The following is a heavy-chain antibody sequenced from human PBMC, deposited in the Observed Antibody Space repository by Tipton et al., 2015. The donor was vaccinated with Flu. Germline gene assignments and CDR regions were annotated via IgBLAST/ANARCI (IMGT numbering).Heavy chain of an antibody. D-gene: IGHD3-10*01. J-gene: IGHJ3*02. CDR2: FWHGETP. CDR1: GFSISNGYN. CDR3: ARRNRVTATNFNAFDM. Sequence: TLSLTCVVSGFSISNGYNWGWIRQPPGKGLEFIGNFWHGETPYYNPSLKGRATISIDTSKNSFSLQLTSVTAADTAIYYCARRNRVTATNFNAFDMWGQGTTVTVSS. V-gene: IGHV4-38-2*01.